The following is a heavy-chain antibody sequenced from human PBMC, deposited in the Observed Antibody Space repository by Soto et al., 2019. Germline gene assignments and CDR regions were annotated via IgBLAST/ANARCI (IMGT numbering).Heavy chain of an antibody. V-gene: IGHV1-69*13. Sequence: SVKVSCKASGGTFSSYAISWVRQAPGQGLEWMGGIIPIFGTANYAQKFQGRVTITADESTSTAYMELSSLRSEDTAVYYCAIPSTTVTTPSYYGMDVWGQGTTVTVSS. D-gene: IGHD4-17*01. J-gene: IGHJ6*02. CDR3: AIPSTTVTTPSYYGMDV. CDR2: IIPIFGTA. CDR1: GGTFSSYA.